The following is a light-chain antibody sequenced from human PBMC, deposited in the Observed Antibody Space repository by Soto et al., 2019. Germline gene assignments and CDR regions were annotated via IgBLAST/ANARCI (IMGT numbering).Light chain of an antibody. Sequence: QSALTQPASVSGSPGQSITISCTGTSSDVGGYNYVSWYQQHPGKAPKVMIYDVTNRPSDVSNRFSGSKSGNTASLTISGLQGEDEDDYYCSSFASGDTIIFGGGTKVTVL. J-gene: IGLJ2*01. V-gene: IGLV2-14*03. CDR2: DVT. CDR1: SSDVGGYNY. CDR3: SSFASGDTII.